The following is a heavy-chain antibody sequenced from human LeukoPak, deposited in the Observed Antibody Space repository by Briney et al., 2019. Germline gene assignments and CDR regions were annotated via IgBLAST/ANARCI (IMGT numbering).Heavy chain of an antibody. CDR1: GYTFTGYY. CDR2: INPNSGGT. D-gene: IGHD2-15*01. CDR3: ARGGIDIVVVVALLGDYYYGMDV. J-gene: IGHJ6*02. V-gene: IGHV1-2*02. Sequence: ASVKVSCKASGYTFTGYYMHWVRQAPGQGLEWMGWINPNSGGTNYAQKFQGRVTMTRDTSISTAYMELSRLRSDDTAVYYCARGGIDIVVVVALLGDYYYGMDVWGQGTTVTVSS.